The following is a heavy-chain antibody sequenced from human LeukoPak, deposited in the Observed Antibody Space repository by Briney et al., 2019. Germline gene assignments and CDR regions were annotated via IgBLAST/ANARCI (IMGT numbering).Heavy chain of an antibody. CDR1: RGSISSVSYY. D-gene: IGHD6-19*01. V-gene: IGHV4-39*01. CDR2: IYYTGST. J-gene: IGHJ3*02. Sequence: SETLSLTCTVSRGSISSVSYYWGWIRQPPGKGLEWIGNIYYTGSTYYNPSLKSRVTISIDTPKNQFSLKLTSVTAADTAVYYCARLRQSDTFDIWGQGTMVTVSS. CDR3: ARLRQSDTFDI.